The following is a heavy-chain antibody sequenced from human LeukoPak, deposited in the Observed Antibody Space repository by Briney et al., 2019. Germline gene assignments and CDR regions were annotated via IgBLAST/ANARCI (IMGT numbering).Heavy chain of an antibody. CDR2: ISSNGGST. Sequence: GGSLRLSCSASGFTFSNYTMHWVRQAPGKGLEYVSSISSNGGSTYSADSVKGRFTISRDNSKNTLYLQMNNLRAEDTAIYYCARAPTKRHFDSWGQGTLVTVSS. CDR1: GFTFSNYT. J-gene: IGHJ4*02. D-gene: IGHD2-2*01. CDR3: ARAPTKRHFDS. V-gene: IGHV3-64*04.